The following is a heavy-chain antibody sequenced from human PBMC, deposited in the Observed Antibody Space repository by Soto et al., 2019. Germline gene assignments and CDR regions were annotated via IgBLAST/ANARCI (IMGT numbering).Heavy chain of an antibody. CDR3: ARDPGTSMIENYYNGMDV. CDR2: IYTSGSS. Sequence: PSETLSLTCTVSGDSIRNYFRSWIRQPAGKGLEWIGRIYTSGSSNYNPSLKSRLTMSVDTSKNQVSLNLRSVTAADTAVYYCARDPGTSMIENYYNGMDVWGRGTTVTVSS. J-gene: IGHJ6*02. CDR1: GDSIRNYF. V-gene: IGHV4-4*07. D-gene: IGHD3-16*01.